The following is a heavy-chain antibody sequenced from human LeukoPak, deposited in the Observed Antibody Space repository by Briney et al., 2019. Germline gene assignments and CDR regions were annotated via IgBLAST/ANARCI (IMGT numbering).Heavy chain of an antibody. CDR3: ARELHSSSGAFDI. V-gene: IGHV3-33*01. J-gene: IGHJ3*02. CDR1: GFTFSSYG. CDR2: IWYDGSNK. D-gene: IGHD6-6*01. Sequence: PGRSLRLSCAASGFTFSSYGMPWVRQAPGKGLEWVAVIWYDGSNKYYADPVKGRFTISRDNSKNTLYLQMNSLRAEDTAVYYCARELHSSSGAFDIWGQGTMVTVSS.